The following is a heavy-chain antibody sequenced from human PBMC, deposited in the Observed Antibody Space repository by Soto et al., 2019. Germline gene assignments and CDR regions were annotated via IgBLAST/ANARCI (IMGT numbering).Heavy chain of an antibody. Sequence: GASVKVSCKASGVTFSSYAISWVRQAPGQGLEWMGGIIPIFGTANYAQKFQGRVTITADKSTGTAYMELSSLRSEDTAVYYCARDRRGYYFDYWGQGTLVTVSS. CDR3: ARDRRGYYFDY. CDR1: GVTFSSYA. J-gene: IGHJ4*02. D-gene: IGHD3-10*01. V-gene: IGHV1-69*06. CDR2: IIPIFGTA.